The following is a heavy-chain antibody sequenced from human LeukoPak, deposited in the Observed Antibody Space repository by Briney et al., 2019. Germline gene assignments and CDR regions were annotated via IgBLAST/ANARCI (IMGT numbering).Heavy chain of an antibody. CDR2: VSQSGNT. Sequence: SETLSLTCTLSGDSITSSDHYWVWIRQSPGKGLEWIGSVSQSGNTYYRSSLKSRATVSIDTSKNEFSLILTSVTAADTAQYYCARHLYYSASAFWYIDLWGRGTLVIVSP. J-gene: IGHJ2*01. CDR1: GDSITSSDHY. CDR3: ARHLYYSASAFWYIDL. V-gene: IGHV4-39*01. D-gene: IGHD3-10*01.